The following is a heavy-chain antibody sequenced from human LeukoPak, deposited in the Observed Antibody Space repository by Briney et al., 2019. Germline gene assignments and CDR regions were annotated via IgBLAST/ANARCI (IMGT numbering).Heavy chain of an antibody. CDR3: ARSYCRSTSCYWFAP. Sequence: SETLSLTCAVCGGFFSGYYWSWIRQPPGKGLEWIGEINHSGSPNYNPSLKGRVTISVDTSKNQFSRKLSFGTAADTAVYYCARSYCRSTSCYWFAPWGQGTLVTVSS. D-gene: IGHD2-2*01. CDR1: GGFFSGYY. J-gene: IGHJ5*02. CDR2: INHSGSP. V-gene: IGHV4-34*01.